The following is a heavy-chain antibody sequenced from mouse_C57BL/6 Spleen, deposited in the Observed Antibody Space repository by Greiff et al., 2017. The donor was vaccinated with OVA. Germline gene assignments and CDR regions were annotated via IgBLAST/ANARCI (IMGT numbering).Heavy chain of an antibody. CDR2: LYPGSGSI. CDR3: ARRQLRPRYAMDY. CDR1: GYNFKSYW. Sequence: QVQLQQPGAELVKPGASVKMSCKASGYNFKSYWITWVKPRPGQGLEWIGDLYPGSGSINYNEKFQSQATLTVDTYSSTADMQLSSLTSEDSAVDYCARRQLRPRYAMDYWGQGISVTVSS. V-gene: IGHV1-55*01. J-gene: IGHJ4*01. D-gene: IGHD3-2*02.